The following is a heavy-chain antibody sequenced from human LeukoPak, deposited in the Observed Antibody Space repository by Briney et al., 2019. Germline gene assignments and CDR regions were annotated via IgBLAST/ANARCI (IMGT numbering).Heavy chain of an antibody. V-gene: IGHV4-31*03. CDR3: ASGDGYNYPIDY. CDR2: IYYSGST. Sequence: PSQTLPLTCTVSGGSISSGGYYWSWIRQHPGKGLEWIGYIYYSGSTNYNPSLKSRVTISVDTSKNQFSLKLSSVTAADTAVYYCASGDGYNYPIDYWGQGTLVTVSS. CDR1: GGSISSGGYY. D-gene: IGHD5-24*01. J-gene: IGHJ4*02.